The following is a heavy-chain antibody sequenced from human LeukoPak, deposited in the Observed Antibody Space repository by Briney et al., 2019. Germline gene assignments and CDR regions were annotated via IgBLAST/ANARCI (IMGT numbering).Heavy chain of an antibody. Sequence: PGGSLRLSCAASGFTFSSYSMNLVRQAPGKGLEWVSSISSSSSYIYYADSVKGRFTISRDNAKNSLYLQMNSLRAEDTAVYYCARMVYYGSGSYKAKENPWGQGTLVTVSS. CDR1: GFTFSSYS. V-gene: IGHV3-21*01. CDR2: ISSSSSYI. J-gene: IGHJ5*02. CDR3: ARMVYYGSGSYKAKENP. D-gene: IGHD3-10*01.